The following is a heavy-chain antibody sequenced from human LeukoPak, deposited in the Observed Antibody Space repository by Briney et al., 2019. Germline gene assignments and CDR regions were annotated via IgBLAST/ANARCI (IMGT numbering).Heavy chain of an antibody. CDR2: IYPGDSDT. D-gene: IGHD3-10*01. Sequence: GESLQISCQGSGSSFTSYWIGWVRQLPGKGLEWMGIIYPGDSDTRYSPSFQGQVTISADKSISTAYLQWSSLKASDTAMYYCARHPQRDYYGSGSYWGIWFDPWGQGTLVTVSS. V-gene: IGHV5-51*01. CDR3: ARHPQRDYYGSGSYWGIWFDP. CDR1: GSSFTSYW. J-gene: IGHJ5*02.